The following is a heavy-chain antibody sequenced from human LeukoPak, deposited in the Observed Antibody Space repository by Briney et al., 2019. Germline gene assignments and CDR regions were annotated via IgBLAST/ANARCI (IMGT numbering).Heavy chain of an antibody. CDR2: ISSSISYI. CDR3: ARDRRRYYYDSSGYDAFDI. Sequence: GGSLRLSCAASGFTFSSYSMKWVRQAPGKGLEWVSSISSSISYIYYADSLKGRFTISRDNAKNSLYLQMNSLRAEDTAVYYCARDRRRYYYDSSGYDAFDIWGQGTMVTVSS. V-gene: IGHV3-21*01. CDR1: GFTFSSYS. J-gene: IGHJ3*02. D-gene: IGHD3-22*01.